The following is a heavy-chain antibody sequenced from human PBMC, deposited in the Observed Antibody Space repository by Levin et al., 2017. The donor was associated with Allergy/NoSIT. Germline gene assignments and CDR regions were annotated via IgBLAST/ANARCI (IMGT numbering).Heavy chain of an antibody. D-gene: IGHD1-26*01. J-gene: IGHJ4*02. CDR3: ARKQKIVGSHCTVDY. CDR2: FGDSGGDT. Sequence: QAGGSLRLSCAASGFTFSSYAMSWVRQAPGKGLEWVSGFGDSGGDTYYADSVKGRFTISRDNSKNTLYLQMNNLRAEDTAVYYCARKQKIVGSHCTVDYWGQGTLVTVSS. CDR1: GFTFSSYA. V-gene: IGHV3-23*01.